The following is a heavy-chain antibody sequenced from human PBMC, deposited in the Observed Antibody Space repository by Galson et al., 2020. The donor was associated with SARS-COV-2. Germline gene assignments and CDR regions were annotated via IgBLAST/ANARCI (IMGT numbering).Heavy chain of an antibody. CDR2: ISSMSSFI. V-gene: IGHV3-21*01. Sequence: GESLKISCAASGFTFNDYAMNWVRQAPGKGLEWVSSISSMSSFIYYADSVKGRFTISRDNVNNFVYLQMNGLRAEDTAVYYCARERWTPDYWGQGALVTVSS. D-gene: IGHD2-15*01. CDR1: GFTFNDYA. CDR3: ARERWTPDY. J-gene: IGHJ4*02.